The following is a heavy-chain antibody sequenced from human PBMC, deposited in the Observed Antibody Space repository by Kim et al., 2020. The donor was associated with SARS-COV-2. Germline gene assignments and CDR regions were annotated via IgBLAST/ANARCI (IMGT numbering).Heavy chain of an antibody. D-gene: IGHD1-26*01. CDR3: ARDVVAGSYGY. J-gene: IGHJ4*02. CDR2: A. Sequence: ANYAQKFQGRVTITADESTSTAYMELSSLRSEDTAVYYCARDVVAGSYGYWGQGTLVTVSS. V-gene: IGHV1-69*01.